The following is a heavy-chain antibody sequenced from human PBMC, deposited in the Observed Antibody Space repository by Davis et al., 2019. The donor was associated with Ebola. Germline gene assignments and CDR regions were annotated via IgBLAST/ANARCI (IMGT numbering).Heavy chain of an antibody. CDR1: GYTFTSYY. Sequence: ASVKVSCKASGYTFTSYYMHWVRQAPGQGLEWMGIINPSGGSTSYAQKFQGRVTMTTDTSTSTAYMELRSLRSDDTAVYYCARDEITMIVVVTAIGMDVWGQGTTVTVSS. CDR2: INPSGGST. D-gene: IGHD3-22*01. CDR3: ARDEITMIVVVTAIGMDV. J-gene: IGHJ6*02. V-gene: IGHV1-46*01.